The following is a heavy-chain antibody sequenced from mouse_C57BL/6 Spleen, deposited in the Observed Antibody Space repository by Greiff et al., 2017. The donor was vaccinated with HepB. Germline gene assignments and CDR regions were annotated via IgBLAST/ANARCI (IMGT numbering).Heavy chain of an antibody. CDR3: ARGITTVVYYFDY. V-gene: IGHV1-52*01. CDR1: GYTFTSYW. J-gene: IGHJ2*01. CDR2: IYPSDSET. D-gene: IGHD1-1*01. Sequence: QVQLQQPGAELVRPGSSVKLSCKASGYTFTSYWMHWVKQRPIQGLEWIGNIYPSDSETHYNQKFKDKATLTVDKSSSTAYMQLSSLTSEDSAVYYCARGITTVVYYFDYWGQGTTLTVSS.